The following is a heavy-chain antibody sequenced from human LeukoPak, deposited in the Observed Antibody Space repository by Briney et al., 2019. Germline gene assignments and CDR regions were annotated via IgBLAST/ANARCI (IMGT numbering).Heavy chain of an antibody. J-gene: IGHJ4*02. CDR3: ARSGGGMDDY. CDR1: GFTFSDYA. Sequence: GGSLRLSCAASGFTFSDYAVTWVRQAPGKGLEWVSSISSSGNYIYYADSVKGRFTISRDNAKNSLYLQMNSLRAEDTAVYYCARSGGGMDDYWGQGTLVTVSS. CDR2: ISSSGNYI. V-gene: IGHV3-21*01. D-gene: IGHD3-16*01.